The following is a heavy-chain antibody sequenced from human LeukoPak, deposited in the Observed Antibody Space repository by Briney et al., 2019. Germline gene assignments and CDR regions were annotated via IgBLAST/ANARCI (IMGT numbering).Heavy chain of an antibody. CDR3: AKDFGKRYSSGPMDY. V-gene: IGHV3-43*01. CDR2: ISWDGGST. D-gene: IGHD6-19*01. J-gene: IGHJ4*02. Sequence: GGSLRLSCAASGFTFDDYTMHWVRPAPGKGLEWVSLISWDGGSTYYADSVKGRFTISRDNSKNSLYLQMDSLRTEDTALYYCAKDFGKRYSSGPMDYWGQGTLVTVSS. CDR1: GFTFDDYT.